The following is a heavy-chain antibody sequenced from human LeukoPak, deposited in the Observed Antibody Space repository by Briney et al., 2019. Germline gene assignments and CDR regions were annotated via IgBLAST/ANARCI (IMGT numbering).Heavy chain of an antibody. Sequence: PGGSLRLSCAASGFTVSSNYMSWVRQAPGKGLEWVSVIYSGGSTYYADSVKGRFTISRHISQNTLYLQMNSLGAEDTAAYCCARVRLGSGWSLFDFWGQGTLVTVSS. D-gene: IGHD6-19*01. V-gene: IGHV3-53*04. CDR3: ARVRLGSGWSLFDF. CDR1: GFTVSSNY. J-gene: IGHJ4*02. CDR2: IYSGGST.